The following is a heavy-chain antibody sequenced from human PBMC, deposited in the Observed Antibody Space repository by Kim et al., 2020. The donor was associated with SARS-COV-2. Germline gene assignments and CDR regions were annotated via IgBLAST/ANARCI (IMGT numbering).Heavy chain of an antibody. CDR3: VKEPGKARATVGMDV. CDR1: GFTFSNYG. D-gene: IGHD2-21*02. CDR2: ISYDESKK. J-gene: IGHJ6*02. Sequence: GGSLRLSCAASGFTFSNYGMHWVRQAPGKGLEWVAIISYDESKKYYADSVKGRFTISRDNSKNTMYLQMNGLRAEDTAVYYCVKEPGKARATVGMDVWGQGTTVTVSS. V-gene: IGHV3-30*18.